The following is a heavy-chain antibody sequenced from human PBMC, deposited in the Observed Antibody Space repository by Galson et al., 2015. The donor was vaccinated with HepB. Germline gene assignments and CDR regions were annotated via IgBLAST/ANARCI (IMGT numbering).Heavy chain of an antibody. J-gene: IGHJ4*02. Sequence: SLRLSCAASGFTFSSYGMHWVRQAPGKGLEWVAVISYDGSNKYYADSVKGRFTISRDNSKNTLYLQMNSLRAEDTAVYYCAKADHWGYFDYWGQGTLVTVSS. CDR2: ISYDGSNK. D-gene: IGHD7-27*01. V-gene: IGHV3-30*18. CDR3: AKADHWGYFDY. CDR1: GFTFSSYG.